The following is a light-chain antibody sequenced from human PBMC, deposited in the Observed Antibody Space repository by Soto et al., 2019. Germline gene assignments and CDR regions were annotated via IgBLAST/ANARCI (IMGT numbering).Light chain of an antibody. CDR2: EVT. Sequence: QSVLTQPPSASGSPGQSVTISCTGTSSDVGGYNYVSWYQQHPGKAPKLMIYEVTRRPSGVPDRFSGSKSGNTASLNVSGLQAEDEADYYCCSYADNNDYVFGTGTKVTVL. J-gene: IGLJ1*01. CDR3: CSYADNNDYV. CDR1: SSDVGGYNY. V-gene: IGLV2-8*01.